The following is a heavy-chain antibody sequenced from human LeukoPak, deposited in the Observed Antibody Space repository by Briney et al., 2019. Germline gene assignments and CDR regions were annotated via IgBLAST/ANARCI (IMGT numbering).Heavy chain of an antibody. Sequence: PSETLSLTCAVYGGSFSGYYWSWIRQPPGKGLEWIGEINHSGSTNYNPSLKSRVTIPVDTSKNQFSLKLSSVTAADTAVYYCARGRIVLMVYAIGFDHWGQGTLVTVSS. V-gene: IGHV4-34*01. CDR1: GGSFSGYY. J-gene: IGHJ4*02. CDR2: INHSGST. CDR3: ARGRIVLMVYAIGFDH. D-gene: IGHD2-8*01.